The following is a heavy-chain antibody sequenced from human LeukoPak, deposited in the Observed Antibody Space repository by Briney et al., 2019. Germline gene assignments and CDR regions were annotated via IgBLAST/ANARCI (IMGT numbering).Heavy chain of an antibody. J-gene: IGHJ4*02. D-gene: IGHD5-18*01. Sequence: GGSLRLSCAASGFTFSSYGMHWVRQAPGKGLEWVAFIRYDGSNKYYADSVKGRFTISRDNSKNTLYLQMNSLRAEDTAVYYCASRGYSYGKYYFDYWGQGTLVTVSS. CDR2: IRYDGSNK. CDR3: ASRGYSYGKYYFDY. V-gene: IGHV3-30*02. CDR1: GFTFSSYG.